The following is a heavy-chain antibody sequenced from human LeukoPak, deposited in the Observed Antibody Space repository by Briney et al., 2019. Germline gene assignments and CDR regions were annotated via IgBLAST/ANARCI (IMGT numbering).Heavy chain of an antibody. J-gene: IGHJ4*02. CDR3: ARVQGYCSTTSCYPHY. CDR1: GYTFTSYP. CDR2: IDTNTGNP. Sequence: GASVKVSCKPSGYTFTSYPLNWVRQAPGQGLEWMGWIDTNTGNPTYAQGFTGRFVFSLDTSVNTAYLQTSSLKAEDTAIYYCARVQGYCSTTSCYPHYWGQGTLVTVSS. D-gene: IGHD2-2*01. V-gene: IGHV7-4-1*02.